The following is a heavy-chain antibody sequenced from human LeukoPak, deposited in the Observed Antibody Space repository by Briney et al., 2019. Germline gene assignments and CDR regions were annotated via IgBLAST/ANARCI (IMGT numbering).Heavy chain of an antibody. J-gene: IGHJ3*02. D-gene: IGHD4-23*01. Sequence: GASVKVSCKASGYTFTGYYMHWVRQAPGQGLEWMGGFDPEDGETIYAQKFQGRVTMTEDTSTDTAYMELSSLRSEDTAVYYCATDHVGKVVTPEAFDIWGQGTMVTVSS. V-gene: IGHV1-24*01. CDR2: FDPEDGET. CDR1: GYTFTGYY. CDR3: ATDHVGKVVTPEAFDI.